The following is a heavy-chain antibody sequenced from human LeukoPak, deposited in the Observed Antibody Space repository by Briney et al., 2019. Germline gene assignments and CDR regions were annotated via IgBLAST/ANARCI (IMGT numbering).Heavy chain of an antibody. CDR3: ARDAPYYGSGSYYLTDDY. J-gene: IGHJ4*02. Sequence: ASVKVSCKASGYTFTGYYMHWVRQAPGQGLEWMGWINPNSGGTNYAQKFQGRVTMTRDTSISTAYMELSRLRSDDTAVYYCARDAPYYGSGSYYLTDDYWGQGTLVTVSS. V-gene: IGHV1-2*02. D-gene: IGHD3-10*01. CDR2: INPNSGGT. CDR1: GYTFTGYY.